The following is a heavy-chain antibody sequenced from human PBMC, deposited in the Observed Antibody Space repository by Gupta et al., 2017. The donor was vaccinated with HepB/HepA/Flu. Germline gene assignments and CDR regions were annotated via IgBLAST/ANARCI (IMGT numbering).Heavy chain of an antibody. CDR1: GFPYSSYS. Sequence: EVQLVESGGGLVQPGGSLRLSCPAPGFPYSSYSMNWVRQAPGKGLEWVSYISSSSSTVYYADSVKGRFTISRDNAKNSLHLQMNTLRDEDTAVYYCARGKAAALFDPWGQGTLVTVSS. CDR3: ARGKAAALFDP. V-gene: IGHV3-48*02. J-gene: IGHJ5*02. CDR2: ISSSSSTV. D-gene: IGHD6-13*01.